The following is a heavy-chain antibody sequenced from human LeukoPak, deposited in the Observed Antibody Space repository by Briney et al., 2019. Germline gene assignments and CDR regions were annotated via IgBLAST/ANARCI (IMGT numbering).Heavy chain of an antibody. CDR1: GFTFSNAW. CDR3: TTGSPNYGSGSFYPY. V-gene: IGHV3-15*01. J-gene: IGHJ4*02. D-gene: IGHD3-10*01. CDR2: TKSKIDGLTT. Sequence: GGSLRLSCAASGFTFSNAWMSWVRQAPGKGLEWVGRTKSKIDGLTTDYAAPVKGRFTISRDDSKNTVYLQMTSLKPEDTAVYYCTTGSPNYGSGSFYPYWGQGTLVTVSS.